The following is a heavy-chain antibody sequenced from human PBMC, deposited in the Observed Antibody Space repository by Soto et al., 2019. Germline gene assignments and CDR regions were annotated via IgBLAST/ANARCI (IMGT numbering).Heavy chain of an antibody. CDR2: INPSGGST. D-gene: IGHD6-19*01. V-gene: IGHV1-46*03. CDR3: ARYSSGWLSAFDI. J-gene: IGHJ3*02. CDR1: GYNITSYY. Sequence: ASVNVSSKSSGYNITSYYLHWARHAPGQGLEWMGIINPSGGSTSYAQKFQGRVTMTRDTSTSTVYMELSSLRSEDTAVYYCARYSSGWLSAFDIWGQGTMVTVSS.